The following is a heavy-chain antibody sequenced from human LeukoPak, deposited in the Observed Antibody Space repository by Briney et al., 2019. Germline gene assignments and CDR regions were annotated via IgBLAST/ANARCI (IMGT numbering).Heavy chain of an antibody. CDR3: ARADYCSSTSCPPHYFDY. V-gene: IGHV1-18*01. Sequence: ASVKVSCKASRGTFSSYTISWVRQAPGQGLEWMGWISAYNGNTNYAQKLQGRVTMTTDTSTSTAYMELRSLRSDDTAVYYCARADYCSSTSCPPHYFDYWGQGTLVTVSS. CDR1: RGTFSSYT. D-gene: IGHD2-2*01. J-gene: IGHJ4*02. CDR2: ISAYNGNT.